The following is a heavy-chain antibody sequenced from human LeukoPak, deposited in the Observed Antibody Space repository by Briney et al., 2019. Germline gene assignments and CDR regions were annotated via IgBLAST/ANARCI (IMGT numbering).Heavy chain of an antibody. J-gene: IGHJ4*02. Sequence: AGTLRLSCAASGFTLDDYAMHWVRQAPGKGLEWVSLTSSDGGSTYYADSVKGRFTISRDNSKNSLYLQMNSLRAEDTALYYCAKGGLTGAARRQSSNDFDYWGQGTLVTVSS. CDR2: TSSDGGST. V-gene: IGHV3-43D*03. CDR3: AKGGLTGAARRQSSNDFDY. CDR1: GFTLDDYA. D-gene: IGHD6-6*01.